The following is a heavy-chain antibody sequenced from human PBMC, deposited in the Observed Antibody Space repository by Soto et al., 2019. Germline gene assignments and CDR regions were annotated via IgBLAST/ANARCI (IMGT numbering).Heavy chain of an antibody. Sequence: SETLSLTCTVSGGSISSSSYYWGWIRQPPGKGLEWIGSIYYSGSTYYNPSLKSRVTISVDTSKNQFSLKLSSVTAADTAVYYCARGKTYYYDSSGYYWFDPWGQGTLVTSPQ. V-gene: IGHV4-39*01. CDR2: IYYSGST. D-gene: IGHD3-22*01. CDR1: GGSISSSSYY. J-gene: IGHJ5*02. CDR3: ARGKTYYYDSSGYYWFDP.